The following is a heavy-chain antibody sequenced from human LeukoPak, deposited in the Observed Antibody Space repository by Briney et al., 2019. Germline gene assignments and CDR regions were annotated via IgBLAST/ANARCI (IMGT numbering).Heavy chain of an antibody. CDR3: ARAGGYYYIDV. CDR1: GYTFTSSG. V-gene: IGHV1-18*01. D-gene: IGHD1-1*01. Sequence: ASVKVSCKASGYTFTSSGISWVRQAPGQGLEWMGWIDGYNGNTNYAQKLQGRVTMTTDTSTTTAYMELRSLRLDDTAVYYCARAGGYYYIDVWAKGTTVTVSS. J-gene: IGHJ6*03. CDR2: IDGYNGNT.